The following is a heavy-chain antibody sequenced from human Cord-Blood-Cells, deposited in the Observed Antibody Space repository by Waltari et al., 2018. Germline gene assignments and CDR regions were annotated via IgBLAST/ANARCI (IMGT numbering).Heavy chain of an antibody. Sequence: QVTLRESGPALVKPTQTLTLTCTFSGFSLSTSGMCVSWIRQPPGKALEWLALIDWDDDKYYSTSLKTRLTISKDTTKDQVVLTMTNMDPVDTATYYCARISPHSSSYYFDYWGQGTLVTVSS. CDR3: ARISPHSSSYYFDY. J-gene: IGHJ4*02. CDR1: GFSLSTSGMC. D-gene: IGHD6-13*01. V-gene: IGHV2-70*01. CDR2: IDWDDDK.